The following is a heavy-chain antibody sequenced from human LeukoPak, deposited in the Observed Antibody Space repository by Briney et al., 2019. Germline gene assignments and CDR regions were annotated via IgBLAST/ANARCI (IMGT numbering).Heavy chain of an antibody. V-gene: IGHV4-34*01. D-gene: IGHD3-10*01. Sequence: SETLSLTCAVYNGSLGGDYWSWIRQPPGKGLEWIGEINHSGYTNYNPSLESRVTISVGTSKNQFSLKLSSVTAADSAVYYCARGFGNVRGVTWGQETLVTVSS. J-gene: IGHJ5*02. CDR1: NGSLGGDY. CDR3: ARGFGNVRGVT. CDR2: INHSGYT.